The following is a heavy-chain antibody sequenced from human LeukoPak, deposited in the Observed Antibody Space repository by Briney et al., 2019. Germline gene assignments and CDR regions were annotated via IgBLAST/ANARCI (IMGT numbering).Heavy chain of an antibody. Sequence: SVKVSCKAFGGTFSSYAISWVRQAPGQGLGWMGWINTNTGNPTYAQGFTGRFVFSSDTSINMAYLQISSLKAEDTAVYYCARGTSQWEPRRNFGDWGQGTLVTVSS. CDR2: INTNTGNP. CDR1: GGTFSSYA. D-gene: IGHD1-26*01. CDR3: ARGTSQWEPRRNFGD. V-gene: IGHV7-4-1*04. J-gene: IGHJ4*02.